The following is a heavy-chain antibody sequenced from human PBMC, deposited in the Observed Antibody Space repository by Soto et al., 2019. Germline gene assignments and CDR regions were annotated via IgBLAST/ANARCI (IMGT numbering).Heavy chain of an antibody. CDR2: ISGSGGST. J-gene: IGHJ4*02. V-gene: IGHV3-23*01. D-gene: IGHD2-2*02. Sequence: EVQLLESGGGLVQPGGSLRLSCAASGFTFSSYAMSWVRQAPGKGLEWVSAISGSGGSTYYADSVKGRFTISRDNSKNTLYLQMNSLRAEDTAVYYCAKAGGCSSTSWYKAPDYWGQGTLVTVSS. CDR1: GFTFSSYA. CDR3: AKAGGCSSTSWYKAPDY.